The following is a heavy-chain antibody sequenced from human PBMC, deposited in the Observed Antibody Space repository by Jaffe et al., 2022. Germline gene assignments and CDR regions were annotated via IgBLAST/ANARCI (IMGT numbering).Heavy chain of an antibody. CDR1: GYSISSGYY. CDR2: IYHSGST. J-gene: IGHJ3*02. Sequence: QVQLQESGPGLVKPSETLSLTCAVSGYSISSGYYWGWIRQPPGKGLEWIGSIYHSGSTYYNPSLKSRVTISVDTSKNQFSLKLSSVTAADTAVYYCAKVGASSLDAFDIWGQGTMVTVSS. D-gene: IGHD1-26*01. CDR3: AKVGASSLDAFDI. V-gene: IGHV4-38-2*01.